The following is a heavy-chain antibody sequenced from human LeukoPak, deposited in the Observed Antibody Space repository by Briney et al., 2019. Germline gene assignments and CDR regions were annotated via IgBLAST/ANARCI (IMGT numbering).Heavy chain of an antibody. CDR1: GFTFSTYS. CDR2: ISSSSSTI. D-gene: IGHD1/OR15-1a*01. J-gene: IGHJ4*02. V-gene: IGHV3-48*01. CDR3: ANSNWNTFDY. Sequence: GGSLRLSCAASGFTFSTYSMNWVRQAPGKGLEWVSYISSSSSTIYYADSVKGRFTISRDNAKNSLYLQMSSLRAEDTAVYYCANSNWNTFDYWGQGTLVTVSS.